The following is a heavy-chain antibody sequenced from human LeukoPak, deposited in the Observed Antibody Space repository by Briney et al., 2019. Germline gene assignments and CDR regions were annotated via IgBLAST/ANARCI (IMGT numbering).Heavy chain of an antibody. J-gene: IGHJ4*02. CDR3: ADVVRGYHFDS. CDR1: GGSISSSGSC. CDR2: ICYGGNT. V-gene: IGHV4-39*07. Sequence: PSETLSLTCVVSGGSISSSGSCWGWIRQPPGQGLECIGTICYGGNTYHNPSLNSRVTISLDTSRNQISLKLSSVTAADTAVYYCADVVRGYHFDSWGQGTLVTVSS. D-gene: IGHD3-22*01.